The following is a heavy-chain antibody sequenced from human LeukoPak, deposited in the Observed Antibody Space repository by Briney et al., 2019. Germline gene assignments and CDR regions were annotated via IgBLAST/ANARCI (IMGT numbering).Heavy chain of an antibody. CDR3: AKDLHYGSADY. V-gene: IGHV3-21*01. CDR2: ISSSSSYI. Sequence: GGSLRLSCAVSGFTFSNYNMNWVRQAPGKGLEWVSFISSSSSYIYYADSVKGRFTISRDNAKNALYLQMNSLRAEDTAVYYCAKDLHYGSADYWGQGTLVTVSS. J-gene: IGHJ4*02. CDR1: GFTFSNYN. D-gene: IGHD3-10*01.